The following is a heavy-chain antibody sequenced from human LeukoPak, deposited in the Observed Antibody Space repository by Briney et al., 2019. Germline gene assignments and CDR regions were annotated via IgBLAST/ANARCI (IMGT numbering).Heavy chain of an antibody. J-gene: IGHJ5*02. Sequence: SETLSLTCTVSGGSISSYYWSWIRQPAGKGLEWIGRIYTSGSTNYNPSLKSRVTMSVDTSKNQFSLKLSPVTAADTAVYYCARTRGLVMSVDWFDPWGQGTLVTVSS. V-gene: IGHV4-4*07. CDR3: ARTRGLVMSVDWFDP. CDR1: GGSISSYY. CDR2: IYTSGST. D-gene: IGHD1-26*01.